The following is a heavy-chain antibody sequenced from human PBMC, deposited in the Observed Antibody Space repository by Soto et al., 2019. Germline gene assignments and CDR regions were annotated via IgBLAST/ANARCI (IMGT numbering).Heavy chain of an antibody. V-gene: IGHV3-74*01. Sequence: EVQLVESGGDLVQPGGSLRLSCAASGFTFSSYWMHWVRQAPEKGLVWVSRINSDGSSTNYADSVKGRLTIYRDNAKNTLYLQMHSLRAEDTAVYYCVRGLSGYYGMDVWGQGTTVTVS. D-gene: IGHD3-16*02. CDR1: GFTFSSYW. CDR2: INSDGSST. J-gene: IGHJ6*02. CDR3: VRGLSGYYGMDV.